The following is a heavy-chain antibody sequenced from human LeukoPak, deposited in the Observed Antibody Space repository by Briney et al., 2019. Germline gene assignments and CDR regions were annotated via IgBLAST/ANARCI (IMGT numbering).Heavy chain of an antibody. D-gene: IGHD7-27*01. CDR2: MSPNSGDT. CDR3: ARGPPNWGYDY. Sequence: ASVKVSCKASGYTFTSYDFNWVRQATGQRPEWMGWMSPNSGDTGYAQKFQDRVTMTRNTSISTAYMELSGLRSDDTAVYYCARGPPNWGYDYWGPGTLVTVSS. V-gene: IGHV1-8*01. CDR1: GYTFTSYD. J-gene: IGHJ4*02.